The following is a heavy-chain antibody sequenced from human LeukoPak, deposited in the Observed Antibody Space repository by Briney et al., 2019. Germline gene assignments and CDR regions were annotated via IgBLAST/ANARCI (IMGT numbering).Heavy chain of an antibody. D-gene: IGHD4-17*01. J-gene: IGHJ4*02. CDR2: INEDGSIT. V-gene: IGHV3-74*01. CDR1: GFSFRRYW. Sequence: GGSLRLSCADSGFSFRRYWVHWVRQVPGKGLVWVSRINEDGSITNYADSVKGRFTISRDNAKRTLYLQMNSLRAEDTAVYYCATEGDYGDFLHYWGQGTLVTVSS. CDR3: ATEGDYGDFLHY.